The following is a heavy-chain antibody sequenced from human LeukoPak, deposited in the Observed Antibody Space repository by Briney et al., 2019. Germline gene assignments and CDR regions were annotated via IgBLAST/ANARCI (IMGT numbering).Heavy chain of an antibody. Sequence: GGSLRLSCTASGFTFGDYAMSWVRQAPGKGLEWVGFIRSKAYGGTTEYAASVKGRLTISRDDSKSIAYLQMNSLKTEDTAVYYCTRDRVVRGTGALDSSGYYWSFDYWGQGTLVTVSS. D-gene: IGHD3-22*01. CDR3: TRDRVVRGTGALDSSGYYWSFDY. J-gene: IGHJ4*02. V-gene: IGHV3-49*04. CDR2: IRSKAYGGTT. CDR1: GFTFGDYA.